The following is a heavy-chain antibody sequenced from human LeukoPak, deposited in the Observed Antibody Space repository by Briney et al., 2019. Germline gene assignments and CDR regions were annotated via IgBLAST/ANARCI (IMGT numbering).Heavy chain of an antibody. CDR3: AKAGAIKFDF. Sequence: GGSLRLSCAASGFIFSNSAMSWVRQAPGKGLEWVSGINGGGTGTYYAYSVRGWVTISRDNSKNTLHLDMNSVRAEDTAIYYCAKAGAIKFDFWGQGILVTVSS. V-gene: IGHV3-23*01. CDR1: GFIFSNSA. CDR2: INGGGTGT. J-gene: IGHJ4*02. D-gene: IGHD1-26*01.